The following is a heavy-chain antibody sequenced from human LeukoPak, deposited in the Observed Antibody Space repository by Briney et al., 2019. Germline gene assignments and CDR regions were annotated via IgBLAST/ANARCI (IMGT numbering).Heavy chain of an antibody. J-gene: IGHJ4*02. Sequence: GGSLRLSCAASGLTFSSYGMHWVRQAPGKGLEWVAVISYDGSNKYYADSVKGRFTISRDNSKNTVYLQMNSLSSEDTAVYYCARVLEDIVVVVADYCVQETLVTVSS. V-gene: IGHV3-30*03. CDR2: ISYDGSNK. CDR3: ARVLEDIVVVVADY. CDR1: GLTFSSYG. D-gene: IGHD2-15*01.